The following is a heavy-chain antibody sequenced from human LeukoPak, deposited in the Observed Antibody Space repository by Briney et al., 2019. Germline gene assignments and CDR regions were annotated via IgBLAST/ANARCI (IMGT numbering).Heavy chain of an antibody. J-gene: IGHJ4*02. Sequence: AGGSLRLSCAVSGFTFSSYDMNWVRQAPGKGLEWVSVISGSGGSTYYADSVKGRFTISRDNSKNTLYLQMNSLRAEDTAVYYCAKMSARAFDYWGQGALVTVSS. D-gene: IGHD6-6*01. CDR1: GFTFSSYD. CDR2: ISGSGGST. V-gene: IGHV3-23*01. CDR3: AKMSARAFDY.